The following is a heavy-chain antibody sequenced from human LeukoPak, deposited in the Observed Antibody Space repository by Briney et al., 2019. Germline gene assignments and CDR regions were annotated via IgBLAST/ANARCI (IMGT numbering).Heavy chain of an antibody. CDR1: GGTFSSYA. V-gene: IGHV1-69*05. CDR3: ADMTTYYYDSSGYNNWFDP. D-gene: IGHD3-22*01. Sequence: GASVKVSCKASGGTFSSYAISWVRQAPGQGLEWMGGIIPIFGTANYAQKFQGRVTITTDEPTSTAYMELSSLRSEDTAVYYCADMTTYYYDSSGYNNWFDPWGQGTLVTVSS. J-gene: IGHJ5*02. CDR2: IIPIFGTA.